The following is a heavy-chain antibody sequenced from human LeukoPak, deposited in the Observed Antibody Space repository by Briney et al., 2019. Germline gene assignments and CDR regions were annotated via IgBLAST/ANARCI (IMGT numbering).Heavy chain of an antibody. D-gene: IGHD4-17*01. V-gene: IGHV3-23*01. Sequence: GGSLRLSCAASGFTFSSYAMTWVRQAPGKGLEWVSTIAGSVTGTFYADSVKGRFTISRDNSKNTLYLQMNSLRAEDTAVYYCAKELYTVTAYLPLDFWGQGTLVTVSS. J-gene: IGHJ4*02. CDR3: AKELYTVTAYLPLDF. CDR1: GFTFSSYA. CDR2: IAGSVTGT.